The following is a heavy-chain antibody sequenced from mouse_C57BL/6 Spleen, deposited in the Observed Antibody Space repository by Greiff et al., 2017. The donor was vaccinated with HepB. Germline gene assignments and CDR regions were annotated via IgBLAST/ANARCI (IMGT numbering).Heavy chain of an antibody. Sequence: VQLQQSGAELVRPGASVKLSCTASGFNIKDDYMHWVKQRPEQGLEWIGWIDPENGDTEYASKFQGKATITADTSSNTAYLQLSSLTSEDTAVYYCTIGLYDCSSSDYWGQGTTLTVSS. CDR1: GFNIKDDY. J-gene: IGHJ2*01. CDR3: TIGLYDCSSSDY. D-gene: IGHD1-1*01. V-gene: IGHV14-4*01. CDR2: IDPENGDT.